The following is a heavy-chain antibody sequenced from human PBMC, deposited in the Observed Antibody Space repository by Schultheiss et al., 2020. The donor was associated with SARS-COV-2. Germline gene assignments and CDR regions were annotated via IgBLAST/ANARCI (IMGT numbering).Heavy chain of an antibody. CDR1: GYTFTSYY. D-gene: IGHD6-13*01. V-gene: IGHV1-46*01. J-gene: IGHJ6*02. Sequence: ASVKVSCKASGYTFTSYYMHWVRQAPGQGLEWMGIINPSGGSTSYAQKFQGRVTMTRDTSISTAYMELSRLRSDDTALYYCARVTTAAGLGNLPYYGMDVWGQGTTVTVSS. CDR3: ARVTTAAGLGNLPYYGMDV. CDR2: INPSGGST.